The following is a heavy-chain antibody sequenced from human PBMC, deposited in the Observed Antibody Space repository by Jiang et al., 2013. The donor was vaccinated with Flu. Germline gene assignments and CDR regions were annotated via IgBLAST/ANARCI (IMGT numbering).Heavy chain of an antibody. Sequence: GSGLVKPSETLSLTCTVSGDSVNTGDYYWSWIRQPPGKGLEWLGYIYYSVSTNYNPSLKSRVTISVDTSKNQFSLKLSSVTAADTAVYYCARGTQSLNWFDPWAREPWSPSPQ. V-gene: IGHV4-61*08. CDR3: ARGTQSLNWFDP. CDR2: IYYSVST. J-gene: IGHJ5*02. CDR1: GDSVNTGDYY. D-gene: IGHD4-11*01.